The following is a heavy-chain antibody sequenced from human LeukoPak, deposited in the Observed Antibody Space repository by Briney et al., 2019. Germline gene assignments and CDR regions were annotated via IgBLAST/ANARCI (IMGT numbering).Heavy chain of an antibody. J-gene: IGHJ4*02. CDR3: ARLPRPTRSSGFEYCFDY. D-gene: IGHD6-19*01. Sequence: GESLKISCKGSGYSFTSYWIGWVRQMPGKGLEWMGIIYPGDSDTRYSPSFQGQVTISADKSISTAYLQWSSLKASDTAMYYCARLPRPTRSSGFEYCFDYWGQGTLVTVSS. CDR1: GYSFTSYW. CDR2: IYPGDSDT. V-gene: IGHV5-51*01.